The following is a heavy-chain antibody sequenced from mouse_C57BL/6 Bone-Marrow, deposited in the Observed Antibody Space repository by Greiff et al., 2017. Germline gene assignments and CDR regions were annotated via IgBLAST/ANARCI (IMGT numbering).Heavy chain of an antibody. Sequence: VQLQQSGAELARPGASVKLSCKASGYTFTSYGISWVKQRTGQGLEWIGEIYPRSGNIYYNEKFKGKATLTADKSSSTAYMELRSLTSEDSAVYFCARESYDYDVPYWGQGTLVTVSA. V-gene: IGHV1-81*01. D-gene: IGHD2-4*01. CDR3: ARESYDYDVPY. J-gene: IGHJ3*01. CDR2: IYPRSGNI. CDR1: GYTFTSYG.